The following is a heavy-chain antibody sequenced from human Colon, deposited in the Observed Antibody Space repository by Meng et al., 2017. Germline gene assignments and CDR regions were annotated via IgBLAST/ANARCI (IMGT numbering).Heavy chain of an antibody. Sequence: GESLKISCAASGFTFSSYEMNWVRQAPGKGLEWVSYISSSGSTIYYADSVKGRFTISRDNAKNSLYLQMNSLRAEDTAVYYCARQAVAGTVNWFDPWGQGTRVTVSS. CDR2: ISSSGSTI. V-gene: IGHV3-48*03. CDR1: GFTFSSYE. CDR3: ARQAVAGTVNWFDP. J-gene: IGHJ5*02. D-gene: IGHD6-19*01.